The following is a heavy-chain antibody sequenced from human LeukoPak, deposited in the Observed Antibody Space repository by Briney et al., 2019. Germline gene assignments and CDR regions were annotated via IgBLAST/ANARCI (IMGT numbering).Heavy chain of an antibody. CDR2: IIPIFGTA. D-gene: IGHD2-2*02. V-gene: IGHV1-69*13. Sequence: SVKVSCKASGGTFSSYAISWVRQAPGQGLEWMGGIIPIFGTANYAQKFQGRVTITADESTSTAYMELSSLRSEDTAVYYCARAGVGYCSSTSCYTEYYYYGMDVWGQGTTVTVSS. CDR1: GGTFSSYA. CDR3: ARAGVGYCSSTSCYTEYYYYGMDV. J-gene: IGHJ6*02.